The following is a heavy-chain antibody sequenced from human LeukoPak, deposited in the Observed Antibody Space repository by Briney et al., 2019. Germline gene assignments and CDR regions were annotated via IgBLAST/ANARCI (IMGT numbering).Heavy chain of an antibody. D-gene: IGHD3-10*01. Sequence: PGGSLRLSCAASGFTFDDYAVHWVRQAPGKGLEWVSLISGDGGSTYYADSVKGRFTISRDNSKNSLYLQMNSLRTEDTALYYCALSGPDAFDIWGQGTMVTVSS. V-gene: IGHV3-43*02. CDR2: ISGDGGST. J-gene: IGHJ3*02. CDR1: GFTFDDYA. CDR3: ALSGPDAFDI.